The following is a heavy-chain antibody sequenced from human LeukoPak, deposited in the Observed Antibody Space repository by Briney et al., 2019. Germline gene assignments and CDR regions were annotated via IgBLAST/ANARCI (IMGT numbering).Heavy chain of an antibody. CDR3: ARVLIAARGPGTYYYYMDV. CDR2: IIDTGNT. J-gene: IGHJ6*03. CDR1: GGSFSGYY. Sequence: PSETLSLTCAVYGGSFSGYYWSWVRQPPGKGLEWIGEIIDTGNTNYNPSLKSRVTISVDTSKNQFSLKLSSVTAADTAVYYCARVLIAARGPGTYYYYMDVWGKGTTVTVSS. D-gene: IGHD6-6*01. V-gene: IGHV4-34*12.